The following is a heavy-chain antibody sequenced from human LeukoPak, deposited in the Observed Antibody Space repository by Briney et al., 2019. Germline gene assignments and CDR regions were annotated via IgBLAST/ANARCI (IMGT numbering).Heavy chain of an antibody. CDR3: ATEGNYLEL. CDR1: GLSISSNEYY. Sequence: SETLSLTCTVSGLSISSNEYYWGWLRQPPGEGLEWLGNIQYAGSSYYNPSLKSQVTIFVDTSKNLFYLSLVSVTAADTAVYYCATEGNYLELWGPGTLVTVSS. CDR2: IQYAGSS. D-gene: IGHD3-10*01. V-gene: IGHV4-39*01. J-gene: IGHJ4*02.